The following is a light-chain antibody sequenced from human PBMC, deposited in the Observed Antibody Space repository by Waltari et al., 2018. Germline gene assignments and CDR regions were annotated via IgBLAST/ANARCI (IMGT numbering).Light chain of an antibody. V-gene: IGLV2-23*02. J-gene: IGLJ1*01. CDR2: DVI. CDR3: CSYSGSSSFPYV. CDR1: RNNIGFYDL. Sequence: QSALTQPASVSGSPGQSITISCTGSRNNIGFYDLVPWYQQPPGKAPKLIIFDVIKRPSGVSDRFAGSKSGNTASLTSSGLETEDDADYYCCSYSGSSSFPYVFGPGTKVTVL.